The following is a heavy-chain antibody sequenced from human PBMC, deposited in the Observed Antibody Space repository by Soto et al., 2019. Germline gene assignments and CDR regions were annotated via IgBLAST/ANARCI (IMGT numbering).Heavy chain of an antibody. Sequence: QLQLQESGSGLVKPSQTLSLTCAVSGGSISSGGYSWSWIRQPPGKGLEWIGYIYHSGSTYYNPSLKSRVTISVDWSKNQFSLKLSSVTAADTAVYYCARLGRWLQFDWFDPWGQGTLVTVSS. D-gene: IGHD5-12*01. V-gene: IGHV4-30-2*01. J-gene: IGHJ5*02. CDR3: ARLGRWLQFDWFDP. CDR2: IYHSGST. CDR1: GGSISSGGYS.